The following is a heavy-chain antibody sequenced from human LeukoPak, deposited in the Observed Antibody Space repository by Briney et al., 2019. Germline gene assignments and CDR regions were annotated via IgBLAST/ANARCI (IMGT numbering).Heavy chain of an antibody. J-gene: IGHJ6*03. CDR1: GDSVSSNSAA. Sequence: SQTLSLTCAISGDSVSSNSAAWNWIRQSPSRGLEWLGRTYYRSKWYNDYAVSVKSRITINPDTSKNQFSLQLNSVTPEDTAAYYCARDHIAARPGYYYYYMDVWGKGTTVTVSS. D-gene: IGHD6-6*01. V-gene: IGHV6-1*01. CDR2: TYYRSKWYN. CDR3: ARDHIAARPGYYYYYMDV.